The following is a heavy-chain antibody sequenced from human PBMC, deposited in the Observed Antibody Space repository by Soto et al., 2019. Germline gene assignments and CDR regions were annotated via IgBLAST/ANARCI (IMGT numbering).Heavy chain of an antibody. J-gene: IGHJ6*02. CDR2: IYTSGST. CDR3: ARDGHAYYDFWSGSSYYYYGMDV. D-gene: IGHD3-3*01. V-gene: IGHV4-4*07. CDR1: GCSISSYY. Sequence: SETLSLTCTVSGCSISSYYWSWIRQPAGKGLEWIGRIYTSGSTNYNPALKSRVTMSVDTSKNQFSLKLSSVTAADTAVYYCARDGHAYYDFWSGSSYYYYGMDVWGQGTTVTVSS.